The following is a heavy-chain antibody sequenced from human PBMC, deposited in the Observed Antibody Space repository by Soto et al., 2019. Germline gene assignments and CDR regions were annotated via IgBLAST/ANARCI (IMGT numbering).Heavy chain of an antibody. CDR2: ISSSSSYT. J-gene: IGHJ6*02. D-gene: IGHD3-3*01. CDR1: GFTFSDYY. CDR3: AREKGRIPIFGVDQRDYYGMDV. Sequence: PGGLLRLSCAASGFTFSDYYMSWIRQAPGKGLEWVSYISSSSSYTNYAESVKGRFTISRDNAKNSLYLQMNSLRAEDTAVYYCAREKGRIPIFGVDQRDYYGMDVWGQGTTVTVSS. V-gene: IGHV3-11*06.